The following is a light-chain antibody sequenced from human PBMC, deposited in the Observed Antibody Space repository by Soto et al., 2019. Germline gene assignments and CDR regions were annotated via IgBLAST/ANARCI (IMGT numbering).Light chain of an antibody. CDR1: QSISSN. CDR2: GAS. V-gene: IGKV3-15*01. J-gene: IGKJ1*01. CDR3: QQYNDRLWT. Sequence: EIVMTQSPATLSMSPGQRATLSCRASQSISSNLAWYQQKPGQAPRLLMYGASTRATGIPARFSASGSGTEFTLTISSLQSEDFAVSYCQQYNDRLWTFGQGTKVEIK.